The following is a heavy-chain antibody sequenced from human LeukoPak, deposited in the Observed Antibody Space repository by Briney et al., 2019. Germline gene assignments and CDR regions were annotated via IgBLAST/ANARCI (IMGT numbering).Heavy chain of an antibody. J-gene: IGHJ6*02. CDR3: ARFGGYYYDSGSAMDV. CDR2: INPNSGGT. V-gene: IGHV1-2*02. D-gene: IGHD3-10*01. Sequence: ASVKVSCKASGYTFTGYYMHWVRQAPGQGLEWMGWINPNSGGTNYAQKFQGRVTMTRDTSISTAYMELSRLRSDDTAVYYCARFGGYYYDSGSAMDVWGQGTTVTVSS. CDR1: GYTFTGYY.